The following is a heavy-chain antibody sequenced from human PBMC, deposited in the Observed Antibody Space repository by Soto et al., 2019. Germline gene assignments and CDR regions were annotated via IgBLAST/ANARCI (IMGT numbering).Heavy chain of an antibody. CDR2: LNPNTDKT. CDR3: ARGIKGLPPSAFDI. D-gene: IGHD5-12*01. Sequence: ASVRVACKASGYSFSNYDINWVRQATGQGLEWMGWLNPNTDKTGSAQKFQGRVTMTRNTSISTAYLELSGLRSDDTAVYYCARGIKGLPPSAFDIWGQGTRVTVSS. V-gene: IGHV1-8*01. CDR1: GYSFSNYD. J-gene: IGHJ3*02.